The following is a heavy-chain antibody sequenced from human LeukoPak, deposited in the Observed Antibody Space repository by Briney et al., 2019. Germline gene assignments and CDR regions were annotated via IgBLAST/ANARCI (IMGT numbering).Heavy chain of an antibody. Sequence: GGSLRLSCAASGFTFSSYAMSWVRQASGKGLEWVSAISGSGGIPYYADSVKGRFTISRDNSKNTLYLQMNSLRAEDTAVYYCARNYGGSYHIDYWGQGTLVTVSS. V-gene: IGHV3-23*01. CDR3: ARNYGGSYHIDY. CDR1: GFTFSSYA. CDR2: ISGSGGIP. D-gene: IGHD1-26*01. J-gene: IGHJ4*02.